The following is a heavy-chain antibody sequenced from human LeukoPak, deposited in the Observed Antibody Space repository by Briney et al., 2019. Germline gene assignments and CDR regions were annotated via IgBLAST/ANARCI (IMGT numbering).Heavy chain of an antibody. CDR2: IRSDGSNK. J-gene: IGHJ4*02. D-gene: IGHD6-13*01. CDR1: GFTFSSYG. Sequence: GGSLRLSCAASGFTFSSYGMHWVRQSPGKRLEWVAFIRSDGSNKYYADSVKGRFTISRDNSKNTLFLQMNSLRPEDTAVYYCAKDLSSSWYFDYWGQGTLVTVSS. CDR3: AKDLSSSWYFDY. V-gene: IGHV3-30*02.